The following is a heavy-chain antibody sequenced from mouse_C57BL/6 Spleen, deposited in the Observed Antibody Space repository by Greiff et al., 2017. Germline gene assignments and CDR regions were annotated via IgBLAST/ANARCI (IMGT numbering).Heavy chain of an antibody. D-gene: IGHD2-1*01. V-gene: IGHV1-82*01. J-gene: IGHJ2*01. Sequence: VQLQQSGPELVKPGASVKISCKASGYAFSSSWMNWVKQRPGKGLEWIGRIYPGDGDTNYNGKFKGKATLTADKSSSTAYMQLSSLTSEDSAVCFCARDNGNYFDYWGQGTTLTVSS. CDR2: IYPGDGDT. CDR1: GYAFSSSW. CDR3: ARDNGNYFDY.